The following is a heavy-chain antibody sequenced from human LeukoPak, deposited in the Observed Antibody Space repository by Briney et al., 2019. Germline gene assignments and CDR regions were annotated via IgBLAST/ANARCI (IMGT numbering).Heavy chain of an antibody. V-gene: IGHV4-4*02. CDR3: TRDLVAYYYGSGSHHFDY. CDR2: IYHSGST. CDR1: GGSISSSNW. Sequence: SETLSLTCAVSGGSISSSNWWSWVRQPPGKGREWIGEIYHSGSTNYNPSLKSRVTISVDKSKNQFPLKLSSVTAADTAVYYCTRDLVAYYYGSGSHHFDYWGQGTLVTVSS. J-gene: IGHJ4*02. D-gene: IGHD3-10*01.